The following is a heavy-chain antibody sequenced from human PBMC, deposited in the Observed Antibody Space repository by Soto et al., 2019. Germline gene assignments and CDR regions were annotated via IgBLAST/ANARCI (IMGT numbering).Heavy chain of an antibody. CDR3: AGKWRISGTTGGTRLDYFDY. J-gene: IGHJ4*02. D-gene: IGHD1-20*01. V-gene: IGHV3-30-3*01. CDR1: GFSFSSLA. Sequence: QVQLVESGGGVVQPGRSLRLSCAASGFSFSSLAMHWVRQAPGKGLEWVAVISNDGGTKSYADSVKGRFTISRDNSKNTLSLQMDRLRADDAAIYYCAGKWRISGTTGGTRLDYFDYWGQGTLVTVSS. CDR2: ISNDGGTK.